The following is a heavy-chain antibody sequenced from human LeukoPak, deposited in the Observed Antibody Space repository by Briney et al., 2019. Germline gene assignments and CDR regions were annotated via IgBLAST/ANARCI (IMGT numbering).Heavy chain of an antibody. CDR1: GGSISSSSYY. J-gene: IGHJ2*01. CDR2: IYYSGST. Sequence: SETLSLTCTVSGGSISSSSYYWGWIRQPPGKGLEWIGNIYYSGSTYYNPSLKSRVTISVDTSKNQFSLTLNSATAADTAVYYCARAAVLRGVRHFDLWGRGTLVTVSS. V-gene: IGHV4-39*07. D-gene: IGHD3-10*01. CDR3: ARAAVLRGVRHFDL.